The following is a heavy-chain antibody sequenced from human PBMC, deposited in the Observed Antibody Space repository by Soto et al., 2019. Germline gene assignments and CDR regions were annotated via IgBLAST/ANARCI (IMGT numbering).Heavy chain of an antibody. D-gene: IGHD6-13*01. CDR3: AKDPYSSSWYWFDP. V-gene: IGHV3-23*01. J-gene: IGHJ5*02. Sequence: GGSLRLSCAASGFTFSSYAMSWVRQAPGKGLEWVSAISGSGGSTYYADSVKGRFTISRANYKNTLYLQMNSLRAEDTALYYCAKDPYSSSWYWFDPWGQGTLVTVSS. CDR1: GFTFSSYA. CDR2: ISGSGGST.